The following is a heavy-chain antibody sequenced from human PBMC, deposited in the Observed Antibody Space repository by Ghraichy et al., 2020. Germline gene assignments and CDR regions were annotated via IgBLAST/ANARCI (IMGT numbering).Heavy chain of an antibody. J-gene: IGHJ6*02. CDR1: GFTFSSYS. V-gene: IGHV3-48*02. D-gene: IGHD3/OR15-3a*01. CDR2: ISSSSSTI. CDR3: ATFLDPVQYYYYGMDV. Sequence: LSLTCAASGFTFSSYSMNWVRQAPGKGLEWVSYISSSSSTIYYADSVKGRFTISRDNAKNSLYLQMNSLRDEDTAVYYCATFLDPVQYYYYGMDVWSQGTTVTVSS.